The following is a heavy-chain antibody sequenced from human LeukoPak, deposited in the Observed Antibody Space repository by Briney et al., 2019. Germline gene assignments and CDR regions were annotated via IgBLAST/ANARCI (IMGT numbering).Heavy chain of an antibody. CDR3: ARAGMIKYYYYYMDV. CDR1: GYTFTSYD. J-gene: IGHJ6*03. V-gene: IGHV1-8*01. Sequence: ASVKVSCKASGYTFTSYDINWVRQATGQGLEWMGWMNPNSGNTGYAQKFQGRVTMTRNTSISTAYMELSSLRSDDTAVYYCARAGMIKYYYYYMDVWGKGTTVTVSS. D-gene: IGHD3-22*01. CDR2: MNPNSGNT.